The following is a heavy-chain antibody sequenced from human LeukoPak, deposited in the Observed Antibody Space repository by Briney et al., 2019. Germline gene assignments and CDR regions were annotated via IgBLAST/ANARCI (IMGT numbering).Heavy chain of an antibody. D-gene: IGHD4-23*01. Sequence: GGSLRLSCAASGFTFSSYWMHWVRQAPGKGLVWVSRIDSDGSSTGYADSVRGRFTISRDNAKNMLYLQMNSLRAEDTAVYYCVSLATAVTQNAFDIWGQRTMVTGSS. CDR1: GFTFSSYW. V-gene: IGHV3-74*01. CDR2: IDSDGSST. CDR3: VSLATAVTQNAFDI. J-gene: IGHJ3*02.